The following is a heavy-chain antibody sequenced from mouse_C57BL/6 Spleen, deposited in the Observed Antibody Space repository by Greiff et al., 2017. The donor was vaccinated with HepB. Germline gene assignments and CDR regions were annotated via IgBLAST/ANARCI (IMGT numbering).Heavy chain of an antibody. CDR2: IWSGGST. Sequence: VKVVESGPGLVQPSQSLSITCTVSGFSLTSYGVHWVRQSPGKGLEWLGVIWSGGSTDYNAAFISRLSISKDNSKSQVFFKMNSLQADDTAIYYCAGAPFYYGSSYDAMDYWGQGTSVTVSS. D-gene: IGHD1-1*01. J-gene: IGHJ4*01. CDR3: AGAPFYYGSSYDAMDY. V-gene: IGHV2-2*01. CDR1: GFSLTSYG.